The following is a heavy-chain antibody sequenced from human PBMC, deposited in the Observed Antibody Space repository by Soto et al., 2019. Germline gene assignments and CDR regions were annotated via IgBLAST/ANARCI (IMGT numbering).Heavy chain of an antibody. CDR1: GFTFSSYS. V-gene: IGHV3-21*01. CDR3: ERESVTHFEY. D-gene: IGHD4-17*01. J-gene: IGHJ4*02. Sequence: EVQLVESGGGLVKPGGSLRLSCAASGFTFSSYSMNWVRQAPGKGLEWVSSISSSSSYIYYADSVKGRFTISRDNAKNSLYLKMNSLRAEDTAVYYCERESVTHFEYWGQGTLVTVCS. CDR2: ISSSSSYI.